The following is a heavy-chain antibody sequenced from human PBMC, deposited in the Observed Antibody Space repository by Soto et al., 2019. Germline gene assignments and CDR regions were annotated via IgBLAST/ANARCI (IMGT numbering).Heavy chain of an antibody. Sequence: QVQLVQSGGGVVQPGRSLRLSCEAPGLSFRSYPMHWVRQAPGKGLEWVAIISHDGSYKNYADSVKGRFTISRDNSKNTLYLPMNSLTPEDTAVYFCARELGNRGSTYWGQGTLVTVSS. CDR1: GLSFRSYP. J-gene: IGHJ4*02. D-gene: IGHD2-2*01. CDR3: ARELGNRGSTY. CDR2: ISHDGSYK. V-gene: IGHV3-30-3*01.